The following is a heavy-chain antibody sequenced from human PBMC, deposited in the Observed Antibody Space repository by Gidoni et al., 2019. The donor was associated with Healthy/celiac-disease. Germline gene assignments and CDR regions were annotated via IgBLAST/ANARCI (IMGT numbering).Heavy chain of an antibody. V-gene: IGHV4-31*03. CDR3: ARAGVYQLLRGSVGYFDL. CDR1: GGSISSGGDY. Sequence: GKPSQTLSRTCTVSGGSISSGGDYRSWIRQHPGKGLEWIGYIDYSGSTSYNPPLKSRVTISVDTSKNQFSLKLSSVTAADTAVYYCARAGVYQLLRGSVGYFDLWGRGTLVTVSS. CDR2: IDYSGST. D-gene: IGHD2-2*01. J-gene: IGHJ2*01.